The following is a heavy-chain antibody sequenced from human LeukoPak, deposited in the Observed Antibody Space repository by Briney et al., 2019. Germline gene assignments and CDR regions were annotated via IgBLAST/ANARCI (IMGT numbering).Heavy chain of an antibody. Sequence: SETLSLACTVSGGSISSSSYYWGWIRQPPGKGLEWIGSIYYSGSTYYNPSLKSRVTISVDTSKNQFSLKLSSVTAADTAVYYCARVHSPGSSLFDYWGQGTLVTVSS. D-gene: IGHD3-10*01. V-gene: IGHV4-39*07. CDR2: IYYSGST. CDR3: ARVHSPGSSLFDY. CDR1: GGSISSSSYY. J-gene: IGHJ4*02.